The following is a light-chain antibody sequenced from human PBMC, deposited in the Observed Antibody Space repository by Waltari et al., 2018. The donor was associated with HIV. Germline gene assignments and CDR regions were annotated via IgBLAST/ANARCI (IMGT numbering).Light chain of an antibody. CDR1: IRDIGSYNL. Sequence: QSDLTQPASVSGSPGQSITISCTGTIRDIGSYNLVSFYQQYPGKAPKLIIYEVSKRPSGVSDRCSGSKSGNRASLTVAGLKVEDEADYYCCSYAGGRVFVLFGGGTRLTV. J-gene: IGLJ2*01. CDR2: EVS. V-gene: IGLV2-23*02. CDR3: CSYAGGRVFVL.